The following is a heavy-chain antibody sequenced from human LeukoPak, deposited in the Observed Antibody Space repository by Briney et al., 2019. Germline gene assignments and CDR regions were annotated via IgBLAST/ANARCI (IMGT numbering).Heavy chain of an antibody. D-gene: IGHD6-6*01. Sequence: ASVKVSCKASGYTFTGYYMHWVRQAPGQGLEWMGRINPNSGGTNYAQKFQGRVTMTRDTSISTAYMELSRLRSDDTAVYYCARSIRSCRSSSVENWFDPWGQGTPVTVSS. CDR1: GYTFTGYY. CDR2: INPNSGGT. CDR3: ARSIRSCRSSSVENWFDP. V-gene: IGHV1-2*06. J-gene: IGHJ5*02.